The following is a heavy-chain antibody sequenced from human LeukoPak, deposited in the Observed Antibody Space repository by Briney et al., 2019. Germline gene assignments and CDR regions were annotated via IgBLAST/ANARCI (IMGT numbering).Heavy chain of an antibody. Sequence: SETLSLTCTVSGGSISSYYWSWIRQPPGKGLEWFGYIYYSGSTNYNPSLKSRVTISVDTSKNQSSLKLSSVTAADTAVYYCARGEWELPFDHWGQGTLVTVSS. V-gene: IGHV4-59*08. J-gene: IGHJ4*02. CDR2: IYYSGST. CDR1: GGSISSYY. CDR3: ARGEWELPFDH. D-gene: IGHD1-26*01.